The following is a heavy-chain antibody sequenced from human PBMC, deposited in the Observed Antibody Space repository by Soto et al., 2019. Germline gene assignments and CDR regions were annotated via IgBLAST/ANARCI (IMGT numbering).Heavy chain of an antibody. D-gene: IGHD6-19*01. CDR3: ARDRLKWLVRSGFDY. Sequence: SVKVSCKASGDTFNYFAISWVRQAPGQGLEWMGGIIPIFGRPNYSQKFQARVTISADTSTSTAYMELSSLRSEDTAVYYCARDRLKWLVRSGFDYWGQGTLVTVSS. CDR1: GDTFNYFA. V-gene: IGHV1-69*06. CDR2: IIPIFGRP. J-gene: IGHJ4*02.